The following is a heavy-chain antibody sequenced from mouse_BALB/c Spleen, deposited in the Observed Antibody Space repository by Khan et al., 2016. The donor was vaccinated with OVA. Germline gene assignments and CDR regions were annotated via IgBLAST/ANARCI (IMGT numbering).Heavy chain of an antibody. J-gene: IGHJ1*01. CDR3: ARPSYDPRDFEG. CDR2: IAPANGNT. CDR1: GFNIKDTY. Sequence: EVQLVESGAELVKPGASVKLSCTASGFNIKDTYLHWVKQRPEQGLEWIGRIAPANGNTQYDPKFQGKATITSDTSSNTSYLQINSLTSEDTAVYYCARPSYDPRDFEGWGAGTTVTVSS. V-gene: IGHV14-3*02. D-gene: IGHD2-10*01.